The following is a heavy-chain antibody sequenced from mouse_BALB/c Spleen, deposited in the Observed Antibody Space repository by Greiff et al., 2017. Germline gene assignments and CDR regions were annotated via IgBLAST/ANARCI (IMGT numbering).Heavy chain of an antibody. J-gene: IGHJ1*01. V-gene: IGHV2-9*02. CDR2: IWAGGST. D-gene: IGHD2-4*01. Sequence: QVQLKESGPGLVAPSQSLSITCTVSGFSLTSYGVHWVRQPPGKGLEWLGVIWAGGSTNYNSALMSRLSISKDNSKSQVFLKMNSLQTDDTAMYYCARDEGITTGGYWYFDVWGAGTTVTVSS. CDR1: GFSLTSYG. CDR3: ARDEGITTGGYWYFDV.